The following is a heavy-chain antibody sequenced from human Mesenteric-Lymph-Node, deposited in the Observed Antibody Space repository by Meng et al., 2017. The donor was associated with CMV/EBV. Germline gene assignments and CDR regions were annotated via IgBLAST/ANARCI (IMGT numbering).Heavy chain of an antibody. CDR2: INHSGST. J-gene: IGHJ4*02. D-gene: IGHD1-26*01. CDR3: ARASGSYSLDY. Sequence: SETLSLTCAVYGGSFSGYYWSWIRQPPGKGLEWIGEINHSGSTNYNPSLKSRVTISVDTSKNQFSLKLSSVTAADTAVYYCARASGSYSLDYWGQGTLVTVSS. CDR1: GGSFSGYY. V-gene: IGHV4-34*01.